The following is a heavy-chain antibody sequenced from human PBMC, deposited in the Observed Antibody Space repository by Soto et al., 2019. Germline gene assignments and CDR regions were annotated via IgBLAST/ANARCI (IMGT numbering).Heavy chain of an antibody. D-gene: IGHD3-22*01. CDR2: INPNSGGT. CDR3: ARDPTHYYDSSDMDY. CDR1: GYTFTGYY. J-gene: IGHJ4*02. Sequence: ASVKVSCKASGYTFTGYYMHWVRQAPGQGLEWMGWINPNSGGTNYAQKFQGRVTMTRDTSISTAYMELSRLRSDDTAVYYCARDPTHYYDSSDMDYWGQGTQVTVPS. V-gene: IGHV1-2*02.